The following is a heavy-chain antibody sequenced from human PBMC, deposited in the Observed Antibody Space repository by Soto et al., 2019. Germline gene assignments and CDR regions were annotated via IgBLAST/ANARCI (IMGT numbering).Heavy chain of an antibody. J-gene: IGHJ6*03. CDR3: ARDQYCSGGSCYYDYGDYVPYYYYYMDV. CDR1: GYTFTSYY. D-gene: IGHD2-15*01. V-gene: IGHV1-46*03. CDR2: INPSGGST. Sequence: ASVKVSCKASGYTFTSYYMHWVRQAPGQGLEWMGIINPSGGSTSYAQKFQGRVTMTRDTSTSTVYMELSSLRSEDTAVYYCARDQYCSGGSCYYDYGDYVPYYYYYMDVWGKRTTVTVSS.